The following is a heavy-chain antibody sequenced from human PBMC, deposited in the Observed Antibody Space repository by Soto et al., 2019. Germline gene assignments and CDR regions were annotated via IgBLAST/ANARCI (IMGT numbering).Heavy chain of an antibody. D-gene: IGHD3-10*01. CDR1: GFTFSSYS. V-gene: IGHV3-21*01. Sequence: EVQLVESGGGLVKPGGSLRLSCAASGFTFSSYSMNWVRQAPGKGLEWVSSISSSSSYIYYADSVKGRFTISRDNAKNSLYLQMNSLRAEDTAVYYCARDGGTYYYGSGSDFDYWGQGTLVTVSS. CDR3: ARDGGTYYYGSGSDFDY. CDR2: ISSSSSYI. J-gene: IGHJ4*02.